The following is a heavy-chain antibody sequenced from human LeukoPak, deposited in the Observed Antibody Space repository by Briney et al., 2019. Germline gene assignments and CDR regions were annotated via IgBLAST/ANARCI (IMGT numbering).Heavy chain of an antibody. Sequence: GGSLRLPCAASGFTFSSYAMSWVRQAPGKGLEWVSAISGSGGSTYYADSVKGRFTISRDNSKNTLYLQMNSLRAEDTAVYYCAKDRYGSGAELDYWGQGTLVTVSS. CDR1: GFTFSSYA. V-gene: IGHV3-23*01. CDR3: AKDRYGSGAELDY. J-gene: IGHJ4*02. D-gene: IGHD3-10*01. CDR2: ISGSGGST.